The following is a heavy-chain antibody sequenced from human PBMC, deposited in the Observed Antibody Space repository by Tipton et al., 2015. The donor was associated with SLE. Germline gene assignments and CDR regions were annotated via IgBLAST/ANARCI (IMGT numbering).Heavy chain of an antibody. CDR3: AKDIGWLQSWNYYYGMDV. CDR1: GFTFSSYW. J-gene: IGHJ6*02. D-gene: IGHD5-24*01. V-gene: IGHV3-7*03. CDR2: IKQDESEK. Sequence: SLRLSCAASGFTFSSYWMNWVRQAPEKGLEWVANIKQDESEKYYVDSVKGRFTISRDNAKNSLFLQMNSLRTEDTALYYCAKDIGWLQSWNYYYGMDVWGQGTTVTVSS.